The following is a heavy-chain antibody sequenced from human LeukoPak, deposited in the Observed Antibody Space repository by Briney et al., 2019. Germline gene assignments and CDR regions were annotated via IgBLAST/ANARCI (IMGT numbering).Heavy chain of an antibody. CDR1: GFTFSSYG. Sequence: LPGGSLRLSCAASGFTFSSYGMHWVRQAPGKGLEWVAVISYDGSNKYYADSVKGRFTISRDNSKNTLYLQMNSLRAEDTAVYYCAKDRDSSGYYYDYFDYWGQGTLVTVSS. CDR2: ISYDGSNK. CDR3: AKDRDSSGYYYDYFDY. V-gene: IGHV3-30*18. J-gene: IGHJ4*02. D-gene: IGHD3-22*01.